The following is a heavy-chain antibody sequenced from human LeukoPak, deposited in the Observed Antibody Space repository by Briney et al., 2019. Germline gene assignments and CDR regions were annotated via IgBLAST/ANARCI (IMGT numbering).Heavy chain of an antibody. Sequence: PVGSLRLSCAVSDFLFSSDWMHWVRQAPGKGLVWVSRINTDGSATTYADSVKGRFTISRDNAKNPLYLQMKSLRAEDTAVYYCARAQYGWFDPWGQGTLVTVSS. J-gene: IGHJ5*02. CDR3: ARAQYGWFDP. CDR2: INTDGSAT. V-gene: IGHV3-74*03. D-gene: IGHD3-10*01. CDR1: DFLFSSDW.